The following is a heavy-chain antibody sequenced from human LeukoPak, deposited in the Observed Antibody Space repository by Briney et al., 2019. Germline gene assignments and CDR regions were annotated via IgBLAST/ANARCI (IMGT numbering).Heavy chain of an antibody. CDR2: ISSNGRNT. CDR3: ARASITASGPHDVYDI. D-gene: IGHD6-13*01. CDR1: GFSFSSHA. J-gene: IGHJ3*02. V-gene: IGHV3-64*02. Sequence: GGSLRLSCAASGFSFSSHAMHWVRQAPGKGLEYVSAISSNGRNTWYRDSVKGRFSISRDNSDQMLYLQMGSLRAEDMAVYFCARASITASGPHDVYDIWGRGTMVTVSS.